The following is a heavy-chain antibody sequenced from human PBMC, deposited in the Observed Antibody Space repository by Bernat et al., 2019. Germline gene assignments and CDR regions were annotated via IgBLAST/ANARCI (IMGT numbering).Heavy chain of an antibody. V-gene: IGHV1-3*01. CDR2: INAGNGDT. D-gene: IGHD2-8*02. CDR3: AGGDSFRGAYCWFDP. J-gene: IGHJ5*02. CDR1: GYTFISYA. Sequence: QVQLVQSGAEVKKPGASVKVSCKASGYTFISYAMHLVRQAPGQRLEWMGWINAGNGDTKYSQKFQDRVTFTGDTSATTAYMDLSSLGSEDTAVYYCAGGDSFRGAYCWFDPWGQGTLVTVSS.